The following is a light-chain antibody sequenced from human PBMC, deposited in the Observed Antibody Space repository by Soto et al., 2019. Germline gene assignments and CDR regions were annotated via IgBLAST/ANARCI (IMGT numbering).Light chain of an antibody. CDR1: QNVSSH. J-gene: IGKJ1*01. CDR2: GAS. V-gene: IGKV3-15*01. CDR3: QHYKTGPWT. Sequence: VLTQSPATLSVSPGERATLSCRASQNVSSHLAWYQQKPGQAPQLLIYGASTRDAGSPSRFSGSGSGTDFTLTISSLQSEAFAVYYCQHYKTGPWTFGQGTKVEIK.